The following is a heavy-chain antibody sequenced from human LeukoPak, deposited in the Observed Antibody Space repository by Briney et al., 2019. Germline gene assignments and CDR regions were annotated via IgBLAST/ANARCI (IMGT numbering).Heavy chain of an antibody. CDR3: ARDPWRGDTAMVYPHY. CDR2: ISYDGSNK. D-gene: IGHD5-18*01. V-gene: IGHV3-30-3*01. J-gene: IGHJ4*02. CDR1: GFPFSRYA. Sequence: GRSLDLSCAASGFPFSRYAMHWGRQAPGKGLEGVAVISYDGSNKYYADSVKGRFTISRHNSKNTLYLQMNSLRAEDTAVYYCARDPWRGDTAMVYPHYWGQGTLVTVSS.